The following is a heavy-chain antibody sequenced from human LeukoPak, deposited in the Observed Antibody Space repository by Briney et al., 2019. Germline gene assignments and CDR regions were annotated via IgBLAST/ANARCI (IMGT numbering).Heavy chain of an antibody. CDR2: IYPGDPDT. V-gene: IGHV5-51*01. J-gene: IGHJ5*02. D-gene: IGHD6-19*01. CDR1: GYSFTSYW. Sequence: GESLKISCKGSGYSFTSYWIGWVRQMPGKGLEWMGIIYPGDPDTRYSPSFQGQVTISADKSISTAYLQWSSLKASDTAMYYCARTSRIAVADNNWFDPWGQGTLVTVSS. CDR3: ARTSRIAVADNNWFDP.